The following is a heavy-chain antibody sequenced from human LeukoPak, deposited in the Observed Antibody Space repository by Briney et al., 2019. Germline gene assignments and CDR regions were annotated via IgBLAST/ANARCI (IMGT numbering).Heavy chain of an antibody. CDR1: GGSFSGYY. V-gene: IGHV4-34*01. J-gene: IGHJ4*02. D-gene: IGHD2-15*01. Sequence: SETLSLTCAVYGGSFSGYYWSWIRQPPGKGLEWIGEINHSGSTNYNPSLKSRVTISVDTSKNQFSLKLSSVTAADTAVYYCARGGYCSGGSCYYAEQFDYWGQGTLVTVSS. CDR3: ARGGYCSGGSCYYAEQFDY. CDR2: INHSGST.